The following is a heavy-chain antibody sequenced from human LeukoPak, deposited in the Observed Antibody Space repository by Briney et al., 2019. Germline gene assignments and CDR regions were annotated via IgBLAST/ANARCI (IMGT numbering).Heavy chain of an antibody. Sequence: SETLSLTCTVSGGSISSYYWSWIRQPPGKGLEWIGYIYYSGSTNYNPSLKSRVTISVDTSKNQFSLKLSSVTAADTAVYYCARSPGIAAAGFYYFDYWGQGTLVTVSS. D-gene: IGHD6-13*01. J-gene: IGHJ4*02. CDR3: ARSPGIAAAGFYYFDY. CDR2: IYYSGST. V-gene: IGHV4-59*08. CDR1: GGSISSYY.